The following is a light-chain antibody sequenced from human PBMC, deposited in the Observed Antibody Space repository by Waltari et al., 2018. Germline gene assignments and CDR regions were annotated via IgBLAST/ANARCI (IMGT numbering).Light chain of an antibody. CDR1: QSVRTW. Sequence: EMLLTQSPSTLSASVGDRVTITCRASQSVRTWLAWYQQKPGKAPKLLIYKASSLESGVPSRFSGSGSGTEFTLTISSLQPDDFATYYCQQCHSYSFGQGTKVEI. CDR2: KAS. J-gene: IGKJ2*01. V-gene: IGKV1-5*03. CDR3: QQCHSYS.